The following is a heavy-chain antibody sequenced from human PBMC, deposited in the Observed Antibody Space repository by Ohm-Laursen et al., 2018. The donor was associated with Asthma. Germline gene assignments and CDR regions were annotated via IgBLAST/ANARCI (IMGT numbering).Heavy chain of an antibody. D-gene: IGHD1-26*01. CDR2: ISGSGGST. Sequence: SLRLSCTASGFTFSSYAMSWVRQAPGKGLEWVSAISGSGGSTYYADSVKGRFTISRDNAKNSLYLQMNSLRAEDTAVYYCARVRWELPDYWGQGTLVTVSS. V-gene: IGHV3-23*01. J-gene: IGHJ4*02. CDR3: ARVRWELPDY. CDR1: GFTFSSYA.